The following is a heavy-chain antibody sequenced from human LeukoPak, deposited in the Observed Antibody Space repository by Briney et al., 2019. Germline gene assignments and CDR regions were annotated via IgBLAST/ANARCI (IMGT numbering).Heavy chain of an antibody. V-gene: IGHV1-24*01. CDR3: ATELRTEWDYGGPFFDY. CDR2: FDPEDGET. Sequence: ASVKVSCKVSGYTLTELSMHWVRQAPGKGLEWMGGFDPEDGETIYAQKFQGRVTMTEDTSTDTAYMELSSLRSEDTAVYYCATELRTEWDYGGPFFDYWGQGTLVTVSS. D-gene: IGHD4-23*01. CDR1: GYTLTELS. J-gene: IGHJ4*02.